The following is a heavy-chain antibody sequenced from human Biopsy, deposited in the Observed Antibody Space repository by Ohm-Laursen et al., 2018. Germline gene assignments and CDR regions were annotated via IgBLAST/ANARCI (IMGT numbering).Heavy chain of an antibody. CDR1: GFSLNTRGMS. J-gene: IGHJ6*02. Sequence: TQTFTLTYTLSGFSLNTRGMSVTWIRQPPGKALEWLARIYRGDAKFHTESLKTRLTISKGTSENHVVLTLSDVAPVDTATYYCARIPILVVPAAIVYRHRRHLQGLDVWGQGTTVIVSS. V-gene: IGHV2-70*16. D-gene: IGHD2-2*02. CDR3: ARIPILVVPAAIVYRHRRHLQGLDV. CDR2: IYRGDAK.